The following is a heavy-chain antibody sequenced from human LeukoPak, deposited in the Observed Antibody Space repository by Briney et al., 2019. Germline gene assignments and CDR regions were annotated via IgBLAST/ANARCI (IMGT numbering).Heavy chain of an antibody. CDR3: ARADILTGYYDY. V-gene: IGHV3-48*03. D-gene: IGHD3-9*01. CDR2: ISSSGSTI. Sequence: QAGGSLRLSCAASGFTFSSYEMNWVRQAPGKGLEWVSYISSSGSTIYYADSVKGRFTISRDNAKNSLYLQMNSLRAEDTAVYYCARADILTGYYDYWGQGTLVTVSS. CDR1: GFTFSSYE. J-gene: IGHJ4*02.